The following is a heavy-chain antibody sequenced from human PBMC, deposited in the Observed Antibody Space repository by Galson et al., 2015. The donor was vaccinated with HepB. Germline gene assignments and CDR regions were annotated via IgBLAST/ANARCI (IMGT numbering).Heavy chain of an antibody. D-gene: IGHD4-23*01. CDR3: ARDKYGGNSPGLFDY. J-gene: IGHJ4*02. CDR1: GFTFSSYS. V-gene: IGHV3-48*04. CDR2: ISSSSSTI. Sequence: SLRLSCAASGFTFSSYSMNWVRQAPGKGLEWVSYISSSSSTIYYADSVKGRFTISRDNAKNSLYLQMNSLRAEDTAVYYCARDKYGGNSPGLFDYWGQGTLVTVSS.